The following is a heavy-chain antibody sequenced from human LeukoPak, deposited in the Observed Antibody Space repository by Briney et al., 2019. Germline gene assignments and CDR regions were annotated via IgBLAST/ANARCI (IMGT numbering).Heavy chain of an antibody. CDR2: IKQDGSEK. J-gene: IGHJ3*01. CDR1: GLTFSSYW. CDR3: TRTRTAFDF. Sequence: PGGSLRLSCAASGLTFSSYWMSWVRRAPGKGLERVANIKQDGSEKYYVDSVKGRFTISRDNAKNSLYLQMNSLRAEDTAVYYCTRTRTAFDFWGQGTMVTVSS. V-gene: IGHV3-7*03.